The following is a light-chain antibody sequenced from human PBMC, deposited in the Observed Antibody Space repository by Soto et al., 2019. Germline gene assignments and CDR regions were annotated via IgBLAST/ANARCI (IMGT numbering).Light chain of an antibody. CDR3: QKSYSTPYT. CDR1: LSCSCS. V-gene: IGKV1-39*01. CDR2: AES. Sequence: DIQMTQSQSSLSASVGDRVTITCLARLSCSCSLNWYQQKPGKAHKLLIYAESSLKSGVPSRVSGSGSGTDFTLIIRSLQHEDFATYYCQKSYSTPYTFSQGTTLESK. J-gene: IGKJ2*01.